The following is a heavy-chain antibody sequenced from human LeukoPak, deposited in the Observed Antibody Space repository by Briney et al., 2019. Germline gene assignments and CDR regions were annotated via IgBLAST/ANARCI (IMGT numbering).Heavy chain of an antibody. CDR3: AKDWSGNYNWFDP. CDR1: GFTFSSYA. V-gene: IGHV3-30*04. CDR2: IYPDGINK. J-gene: IGHJ5*02. Sequence: GGSLRLSCAASGFTFSSYAMHWVRQAPGKGLEWVACIYPDGINKDYADSVKGRFIISRDNSKNTLYLQMNSLRAEDTAVYYCAKDWSGNYNWFDPWGQGTLVTVSS. D-gene: IGHD3-3*01.